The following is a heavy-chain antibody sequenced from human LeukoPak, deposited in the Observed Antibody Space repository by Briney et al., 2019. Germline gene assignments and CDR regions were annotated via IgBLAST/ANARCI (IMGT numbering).Heavy chain of an antibody. CDR1: GFTFSSYG. CDR2: ISYDGSNK. Sequence: GGSLRLSCAASGFTFSSYGMHWVRQAPGKGLEWVAVISYDGSNKYYADSVKGRFTISRDNSKNTLYLQMNSLKTEDTAVYYCSRDDNWGQENFDYWGQGTLVTVSS. J-gene: IGHJ4*02. CDR3: SRDDNWGQENFDY. V-gene: IGHV3-30*03. D-gene: IGHD7-27*01.